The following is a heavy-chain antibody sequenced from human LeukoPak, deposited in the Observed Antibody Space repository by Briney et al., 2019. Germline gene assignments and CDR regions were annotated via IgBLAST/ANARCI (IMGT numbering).Heavy chain of an antibody. CDR1: GGSVSRSNW. Sequence: SKTLSLTCAVSGGSVSRSNWWNWVRQPPGKGLEWIGEIQHSGSTNYNPSLKSRVTMSVDKSKNQFSLKLSSVTAADTAVYYCARTEAFCSDTSCSNWFDPWGQGTLVTVSS. J-gene: IGHJ5*02. CDR2: IQHSGST. D-gene: IGHD2-2*01. CDR3: ARTEAFCSDTSCSNWFDP. V-gene: IGHV4-4*02.